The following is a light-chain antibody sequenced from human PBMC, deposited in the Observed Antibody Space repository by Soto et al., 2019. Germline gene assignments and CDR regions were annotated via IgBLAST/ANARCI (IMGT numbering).Light chain of an antibody. V-gene: IGLV2-23*01. CDR2: EGS. Sequence: SALTQPASVSGSPGQSITISCTGTSSDVGSYNLVSWYQQHPGKAPKLMIYEGSKRPSGVSNRFSGSKSGNTASLTISGLQAEDEADYYCCSYAGSSTSLVFGGGTKLTV. CDR3: CSYAGSSTSLV. CDR1: SSDVGSYNL. J-gene: IGLJ2*01.